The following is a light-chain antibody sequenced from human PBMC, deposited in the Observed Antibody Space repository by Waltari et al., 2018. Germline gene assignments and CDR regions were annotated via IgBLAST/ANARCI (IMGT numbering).Light chain of an antibody. CDR2: GAS. J-gene: IGKJ4*01. CDR1: QTVRTTY. CDR3: QQYDISPLT. Sequence: EIVLTQSPGTLSLSPGERATLSCRASQTVRTTYLAWYQQKPGQAPTLLIYGASSRATGIPDRFSGSGSGTDFSLTISSLEPEDFAVYYCQQYDISPLTFGGGTKVKIK. V-gene: IGKV3-20*01.